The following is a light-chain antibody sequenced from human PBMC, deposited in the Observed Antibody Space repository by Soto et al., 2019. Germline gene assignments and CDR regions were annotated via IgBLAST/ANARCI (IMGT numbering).Light chain of an antibody. J-gene: IGKJ1*01. CDR1: QGISSW. Sequence: ESQITQSPSSVSASVGDRVTITCRASQGISSWLAWYQQKPGKAPKLLIYKASTLKSGVPSRFSGSGSGTEFTLTISSLQPDDFATYYCQHYNSYSEAFGQGTKVDI. CDR2: KAS. CDR3: QHYNSYSEA. V-gene: IGKV1-5*03.